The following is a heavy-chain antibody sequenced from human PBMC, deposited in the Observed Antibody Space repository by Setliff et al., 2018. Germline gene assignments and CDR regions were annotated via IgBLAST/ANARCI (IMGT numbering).Heavy chain of an antibody. CDR3: ARLALTGYDTSGYYYALDYYYYMDV. D-gene: IGHD3-22*01. V-gene: IGHV3-7*01. CDR1: GFTFSRFW. J-gene: IGHJ6*03. Sequence: GGSLRLSCAASGFTFSRFWMNWVRQAPGKGLEWVANINPDGSEKNYVDSVKGRFTISRDNANHSLHLQMNSLRAEDTAVYFCARLALTGYDTSGYYYALDYYYYMDVWGKGTTVTVSS. CDR2: INPDGSEK.